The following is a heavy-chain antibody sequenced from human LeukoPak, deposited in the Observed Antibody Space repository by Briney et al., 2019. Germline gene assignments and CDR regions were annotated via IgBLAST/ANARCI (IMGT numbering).Heavy chain of an antibody. J-gene: IGHJ6*03. Sequence: PSETLSLTCTVSGGSISSSSYYWGWIRQPPGKGLEWIGSIYYSGSTYYNPSLKSRVTISVDTSKNQFSLKLSSVTAADTAVYYCARGSSWYYLVVYYMDVWGKGTTVTVSS. CDR2: IYYSGST. CDR1: GGSISSSSYY. V-gene: IGHV4-39*07. D-gene: IGHD6-13*01. CDR3: ARGSSWYYLVVYYMDV.